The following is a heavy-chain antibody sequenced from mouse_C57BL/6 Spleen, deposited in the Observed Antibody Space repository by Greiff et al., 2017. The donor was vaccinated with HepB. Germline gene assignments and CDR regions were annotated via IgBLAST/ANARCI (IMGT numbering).Heavy chain of an antibody. CDR1: GFNIKDYY. Sequence: VQLKQSGAELVKPGAPVKLSCTASGFNIKDYYMHWVKQRTEQGLEWIGRIDPEDGETKYAPKFQGKATITADTSSNTAYLQLSSLTSEDTAVYYCARRYDYGGSYAMDYWGQGTSVTVSS. CDR2: IDPEDGET. D-gene: IGHD2-4*01. CDR3: ARRYDYGGSYAMDY. J-gene: IGHJ4*01. V-gene: IGHV14-2*01.